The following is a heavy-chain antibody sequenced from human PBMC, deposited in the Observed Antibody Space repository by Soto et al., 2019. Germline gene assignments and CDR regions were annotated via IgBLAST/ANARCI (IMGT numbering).Heavy chain of an antibody. V-gene: IGHV3-7*01. D-gene: IGHD1-7*01. Sequence: WGSLGVSCASSGFNFSIYWMSWVRQAPGKGLEWVANIKQDGSEKYYVDSVKGRLTISRDNAKNSLYLQMNSLRAEDTPVYYRAREGPYALNYSFDYWGQGTLVTVSS. CDR1: GFNFSIYW. J-gene: IGHJ4*02. CDR3: AREGPYALNYSFDY. CDR2: IKQDGSEK.